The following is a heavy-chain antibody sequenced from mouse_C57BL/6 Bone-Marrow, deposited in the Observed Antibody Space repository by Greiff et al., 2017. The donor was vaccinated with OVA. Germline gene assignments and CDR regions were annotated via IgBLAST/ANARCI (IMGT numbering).Heavy chain of an antibody. CDR1: GYTFTSYW. CDR3: ARNFITTVVAPYY. V-gene: IGHV1-55*01. J-gene: IGHJ2*01. D-gene: IGHD1-1*01. Sequence: VQLQQPGAELVKPGASVKMSCKASGYTFTSYWITWVKQRPGQGLEWIGDIYPGSGSTNYNEKFKSKATLTVDTSSSTAYMQLSSLTSEDSAVYYCARNFITTVVAPYYWGQGTTLTVSS. CDR2: IYPGSGST.